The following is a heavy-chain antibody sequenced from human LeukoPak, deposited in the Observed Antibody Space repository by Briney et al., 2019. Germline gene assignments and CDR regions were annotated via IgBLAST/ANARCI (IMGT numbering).Heavy chain of an antibody. CDR1: GFTFSSYW. V-gene: IGHV3-7*04. J-gene: IGHJ4*02. CDR3: ARDSPGYGAYYRG. Sequence: GGSLRLSCAASGFTFSSYWMSWVRQAPGKGLEWVANIKEDGSAKYSVDSVKGRFTISRDNAKNTLYLQMNSLRAEDTAVYYCARDSPGYGAYYRGWGQGTLVTVSS. CDR2: IKEDGSAK. D-gene: IGHD5-12*01.